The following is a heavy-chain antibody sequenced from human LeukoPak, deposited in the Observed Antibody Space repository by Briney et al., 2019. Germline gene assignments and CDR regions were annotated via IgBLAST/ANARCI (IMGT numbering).Heavy chain of an antibody. CDR3: ARTRYCSSTSCYGYFDY. CDR1: GYTFTVYY. CDR2: INPNSGGT. Sequence: ASVKVSCKGSGYTFTVYYMHWVRQAPGQGLEWMGWINPNSGGTNYAQKFQGRVTMTRDTSISTAYMELSRLRSDDTAVYYCARTRYCSSTSCYGYFDYWGQGTLVTVSS. D-gene: IGHD2-2*01. J-gene: IGHJ4*02. V-gene: IGHV1-2*02.